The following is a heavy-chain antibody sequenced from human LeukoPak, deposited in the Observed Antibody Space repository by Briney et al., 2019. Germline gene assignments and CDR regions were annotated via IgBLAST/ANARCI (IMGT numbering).Heavy chain of an antibody. CDR3: AREVIVGPAWGSDY. D-gene: IGHD1-26*01. J-gene: IGHJ4*02. CDR1: GGSISSSSYY. V-gene: IGHV4-39*07. Sequence: SETLSLTCTVSGGSISSSSYYWGWIRQPPGKGLEWIGSIYYSGSTYYNPSLKSRVTISVDTSKNQFSLKLSSVTAADTAVYYCAREVIVGPAWGSDYWGQGTLVTVSS. CDR2: IYYSGST.